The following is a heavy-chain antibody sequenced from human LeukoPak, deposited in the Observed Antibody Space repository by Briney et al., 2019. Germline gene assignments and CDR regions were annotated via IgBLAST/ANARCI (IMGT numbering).Heavy chain of an antibody. CDR3: ARDIVGASLGTFDI. CDR2: IIPILGIA. D-gene: IGHD1-26*01. V-gene: IGHV1-69*04. J-gene: IGHJ3*02. Sequence: ASVTVSRKASGGTFSSYAMSWVRQAPGQGLEWMGRIIPILGIANYAQKFQGRVTITADKSTSTAYMELRSLRSEDTAVYYCARDIVGASLGTFDIWGQGTMVTVSS. CDR1: GGTFSSYA.